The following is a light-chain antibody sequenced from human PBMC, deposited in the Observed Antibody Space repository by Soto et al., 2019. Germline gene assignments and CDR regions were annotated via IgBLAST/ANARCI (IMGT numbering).Light chain of an antibody. CDR2: GAS. CDR3: QQYGSSPLT. V-gene: IGKV3-20*01. J-gene: IGKJ4*01. CDR1: QSVSSNY. Sequence: PGERATLSCRASQSVSSNYLAWYQQKPGQAPRLLIYGASSRATGIPDRFSGRGSGTDFTLTISRLEPEDFAVYYCQQYGSSPLTFGGGTKVEIK.